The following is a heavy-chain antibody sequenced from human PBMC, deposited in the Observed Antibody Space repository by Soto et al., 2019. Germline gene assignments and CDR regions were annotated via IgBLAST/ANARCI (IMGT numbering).Heavy chain of an antibody. D-gene: IGHD3-22*01. CDR2: MNPNSGNT. J-gene: IGHJ5*02. V-gene: IGHV1-8*01. CDR1: GYTFTSYD. Sequence: ASVKVSCKASGYTFTSYDINWVRQATGQGLEWMGWMNPNSGNTGYAQKFQGRFTMTRNTSISTAYMELSSLRAEDTAVYYCAKSMRPMIVVVITTPNWFDPWGQGTLVTVSS. CDR3: AKSMRPMIVVVITTPNWFDP.